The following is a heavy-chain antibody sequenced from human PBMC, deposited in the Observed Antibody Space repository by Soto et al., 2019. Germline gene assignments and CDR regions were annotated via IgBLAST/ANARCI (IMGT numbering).Heavy chain of an antibody. CDR3: ARAVAPYLGTWFDP. D-gene: IGHD3-16*01. V-gene: IGHV4-30-2*01. Sequence: SETLSLTCTVSGGSITSGNSYSWSWIRQPPGKGLEWVGSISRSGSTSYNPSLKGRVTMSVDKSKNQFSLNLSSVTAADMAVYYCARAVAPYLGTWFDPWGQGTLVTVSS. CDR1: GGSITSGNSYS. J-gene: IGHJ5*02. CDR2: ISRSGST.